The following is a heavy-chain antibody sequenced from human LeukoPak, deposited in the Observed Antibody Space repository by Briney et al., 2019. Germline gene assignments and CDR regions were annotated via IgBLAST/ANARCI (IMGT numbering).Heavy chain of an antibody. CDR2: ISGSGGST. D-gene: IGHD2-2*01. V-gene: IGHV3-23*01. CDR1: GFTFSSYA. J-gene: IGHJ5*02. Sequence: GRSLRLSCAASGFTFSSYAMSWVRQAPGKGLEWVSAISGSGGSTYYADSVKGRFTISRDNSKNTAYLQMNSLKTEDTAVYYCTRPLGYCTSTSCLNWFHPWGQGTLVTVSS. CDR3: TRPLGYCTSTSCLNWFHP.